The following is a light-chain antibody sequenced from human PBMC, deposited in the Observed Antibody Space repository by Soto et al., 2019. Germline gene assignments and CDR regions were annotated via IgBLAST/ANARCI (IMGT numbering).Light chain of an antibody. Sequence: EIVMTQSPATLSVSPGERATLSCRASQSVSSNLAWYQHKAGQAPRLLVYGASTKATDMPGRFSGRGAGTEFTLNINNLQSEDFAVYYCQQYRNWTRTFGQGNKVDIK. CDR1: QSVSSN. CDR2: GAS. CDR3: QQYRNWTRT. V-gene: IGKV3-15*01. J-gene: IGKJ1*01.